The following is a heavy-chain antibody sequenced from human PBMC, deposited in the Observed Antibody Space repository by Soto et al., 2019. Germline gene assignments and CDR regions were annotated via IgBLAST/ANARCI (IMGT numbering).Heavy chain of an antibody. CDR3: ARVRGEPYYYYGMDV. J-gene: IGHJ6*02. CDR2: INPSGGST. V-gene: IGHV1-46*01. D-gene: IGHD3-16*01. Sequence: GAPVKVSCKASGYTFTSYYMHWVRQAPGQGLEWMGIINPSGGSTSYAQKFQGRVTMTRDTSTSTVYMELSSLRSEDTAVYYCARVRGEPYYYYGMDVWGQGTTVTVSS. CDR1: GYTFTSYY.